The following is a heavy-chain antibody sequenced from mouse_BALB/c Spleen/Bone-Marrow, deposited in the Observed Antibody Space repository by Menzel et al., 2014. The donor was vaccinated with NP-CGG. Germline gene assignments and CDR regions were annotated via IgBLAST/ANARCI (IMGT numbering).Heavy chain of an antibody. CDR2: IDPANGNT. V-gene: IGHV14-3*02. CDR3: VYGRDWYFDV. J-gene: IGHJ1*01. D-gene: IGHD1-1*01. CDR1: GFNIKDTY. Sequence: EVMLVESGAELVKPGASVKLSCAASGFNIKDTYMHWVKERPGQGLEWIGRIDPANGNTKYDPKFQGKATITADTSSNTGYLPLSSLTSEDTAVYYCVYGRDWYFDVWGAGTTVTVSS.